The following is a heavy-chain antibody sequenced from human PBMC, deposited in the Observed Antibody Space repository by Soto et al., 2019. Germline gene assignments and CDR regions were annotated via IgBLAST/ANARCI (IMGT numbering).Heavy chain of an antibody. CDR1: GGIFSSYA. J-gene: IGHJ4*02. Sequence: QVQLLQSGAEVKKPGSSVKVSCKASGGIFSSYAISWLRQAPGQGLEWMGAVIPILVHAYYAQDLQDRVSITADESTRTTYMELSSLRSEDTAVYFCARVGGIGAPPGTEYWGQGNVGTV. V-gene: IGHV1-69*01. D-gene: IGHD6-6*01. CDR3: ARVGGIGAPPGTEY. CDR2: VIPILVHA.